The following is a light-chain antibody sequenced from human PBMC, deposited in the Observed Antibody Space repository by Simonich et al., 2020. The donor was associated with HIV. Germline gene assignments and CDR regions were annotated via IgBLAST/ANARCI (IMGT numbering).Light chain of an antibody. CDR3: QQCHSHPHT. V-gene: IGKV4-1*01. J-gene: IGKJ2*01. CDR2: WAS. CDR1: RSLLYSSNNKTY. Sequence: DIVMTQPPDSLPVSLGERATINCKSNRSLLYSSNNKTYLAWYQQKPGPPPKLLRYWASTRESGVPDRFSGSGSGTDFTLTISSLQAEDVAVYFCQQCHSHPHTFGQGTKVEIK.